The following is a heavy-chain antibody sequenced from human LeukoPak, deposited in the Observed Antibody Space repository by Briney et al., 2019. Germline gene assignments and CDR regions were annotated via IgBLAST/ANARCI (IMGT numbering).Heavy chain of an antibody. CDR1: GYTFTSYG. V-gene: IGHV1-18*01. CDR2: ISAYNGNT. CDR3: VQDLWYGEYDL. Sequence: GASVKVSCKASGYTFTSYGISWVRQAPGQGLEWMGWISAYNGNTNYAQKLQGRVTMTTDTSTSTAYMEPRSLRSDDTAVYYCVQDLWYGEYDLWGQGTRVTVSS. J-gene: IGHJ6*02. D-gene: IGHD3-10*01.